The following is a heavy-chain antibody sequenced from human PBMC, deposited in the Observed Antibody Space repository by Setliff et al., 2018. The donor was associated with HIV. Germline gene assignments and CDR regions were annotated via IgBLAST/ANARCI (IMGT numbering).Heavy chain of an antibody. CDR1: GFSFSQYG. Sequence: GGSLRLSCAASGFSFSQYGMHWVRQAPGKGLQWVAVMWYDGSKKYYADSVKGRFTISRDNAKNSLYLQMNSLRAEDAGVYYCGRVTGGYSGFASFWGQGTLVTVSS. V-gene: IGHV3-33*01. CDR3: GRVTGGYSGFASF. J-gene: IGHJ1*01. CDR2: MWYDGSKK. D-gene: IGHD5-12*01.